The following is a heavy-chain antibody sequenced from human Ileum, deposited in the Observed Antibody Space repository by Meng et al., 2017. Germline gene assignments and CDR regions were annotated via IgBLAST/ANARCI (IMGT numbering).Heavy chain of an antibody. Sequence: EVQLVESGGGLIQPGRPLRLSGAASGFPVRSNYMSWVRQAPGKGLEWVSVIYSGGYTYYADSVKGRFTISRDNSKNTLYLQMKSLRAEDTAVYYCARGGGVSSSGYWYFDLWGRGTLVTVSS. CDR2: IYSGGYT. J-gene: IGHJ2*01. V-gene: IGHV3-53*01. D-gene: IGHD6-6*01. CDR1: GFPVRSNY. CDR3: ARGGGVSSSGYWYFDL.